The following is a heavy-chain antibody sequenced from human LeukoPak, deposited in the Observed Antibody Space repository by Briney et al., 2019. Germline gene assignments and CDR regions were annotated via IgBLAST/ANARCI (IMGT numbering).Heavy chain of an antibody. CDR2: IVVGSGNT. CDR1: GFTFTSSA. J-gene: IGHJ3*02. CDR3: ATRESGEYAFDI. D-gene: IGHD3-10*01. V-gene: IGHV1-58*01. Sequence: ASVKVSCKASGFTFTSSAVQWVRQARGQRLEWIGWIVVGSGNTNYAQKFQERVTITRDMSTSTAYMELSSLRSEDTAVYYCATRESGEYAFDIWGQGTMVTVSS.